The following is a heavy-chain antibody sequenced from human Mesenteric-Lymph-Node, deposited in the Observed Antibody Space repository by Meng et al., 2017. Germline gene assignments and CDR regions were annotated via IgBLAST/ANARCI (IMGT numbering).Heavy chain of an antibody. V-gene: IGHV4-61*02. J-gene: IGHJ5*02. CDR1: GASINSGTYY. CDR2: IYTSGTT. CDR3: ASTYYDMVASSNWFDP. Sequence: SETLSLTCTVSGASINSGTYYWSWIRQPAGKGLEWIGRIYTSGTTNYNPSLKSRVTIALDTSKNQFSLKLSSVTAADTAVYYCASTYYDMVASSNWFDPWGQGTLVTVSS. D-gene: IGHD3-9*01.